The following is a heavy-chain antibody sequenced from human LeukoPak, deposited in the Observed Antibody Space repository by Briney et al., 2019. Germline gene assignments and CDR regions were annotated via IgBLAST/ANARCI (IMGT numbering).Heavy chain of an antibody. V-gene: IGHV4-34*01. D-gene: IGHD2-21*02. CDR1: GGSFSGYY. CDR2: INHSGST. J-gene: IGHJ2*01. Sequence: SETLSLTCAVYGGSFSGYYWSWIRQPPGKGLEWIGEINHSGSTNYNPSLKSRVTISVDTSKNQFSLKLSSVTAADTAVYYCARRRDVVVTAINWYFDLWGRGTLVTVSS. CDR3: ARRRDVVVTAINWYFDL.